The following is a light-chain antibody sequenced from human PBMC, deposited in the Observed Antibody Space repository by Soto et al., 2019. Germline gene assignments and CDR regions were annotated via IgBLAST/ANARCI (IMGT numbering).Light chain of an antibody. CDR2: DVS. V-gene: IGLV2-14*01. CDR1: GSDVGAYNY. Sequence: QSALTQPASVSGSPGQSITISSSGTGSDVGAYNYVSWYQQHPAKAPKLMIYDVSNRPSGVSDRFSGSKSGNTASLTISGLEAEDEADYYCYSYTSSSTYVFGSGTKLTVL. J-gene: IGLJ1*01. CDR3: YSYTSSSTYV.